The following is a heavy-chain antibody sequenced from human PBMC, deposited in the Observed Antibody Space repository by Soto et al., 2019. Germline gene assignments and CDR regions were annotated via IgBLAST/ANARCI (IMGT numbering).Heavy chain of an antibody. J-gene: IGHJ6*02. Sequence: SETLSLTCAVYGGSFSGYYWSWIRQPPGKGLEWIGYIYYSGSTNYNPSLKSRVTISVDTSKNQFSLKLSSVTAADTAVYYCARLPGIAVAGTLPRKSNYYHYGMDVWGQGTTVPVSS. V-gene: IGHV4-59*08. D-gene: IGHD6-19*01. CDR1: GGSFSGYY. CDR2: IYYSGST. CDR3: ARLPGIAVAGTLPRKSNYYHYGMDV.